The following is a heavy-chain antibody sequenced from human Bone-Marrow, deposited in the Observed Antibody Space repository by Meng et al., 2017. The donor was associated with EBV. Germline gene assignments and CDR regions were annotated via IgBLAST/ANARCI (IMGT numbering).Heavy chain of an antibody. CDR2: LIPDFGTP. Sequence: QVQVGQSGVEVKTPCASVKGSGQASGGAFRYSAISWVRQAPGQGLEWMGGLIPDFGTPDYAPNYQDRVTITADESTSTAYMELNSLTTEDTAIYYCARESGRGYTPDFWGQGTLVTVSS. J-gene: IGHJ4*02. CDR3: ARESGRGYTPDF. V-gene: IGHV1-69*01. D-gene: IGHD3-10*01. CDR1: GGAFRYSA.